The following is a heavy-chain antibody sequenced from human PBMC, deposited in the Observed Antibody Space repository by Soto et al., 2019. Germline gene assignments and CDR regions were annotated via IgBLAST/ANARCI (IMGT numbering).Heavy chain of an antibody. V-gene: IGHV3-30*18. J-gene: IGHJ4*02. CDR2: ISYDGSNK. CDR1: GFTFSSYG. Sequence: QVQLVESGGGVVQTGRSLRLSCAASGFTFSSYGMHGVRQAPGKGLEWVAVISYDGSNKYYADSVKGRFTISRDNSKNTLYLQMNSLRAEDTAVYYCAKETYAGPLDYWGQGTLVTVSS. CDR3: AKETYAGPLDY.